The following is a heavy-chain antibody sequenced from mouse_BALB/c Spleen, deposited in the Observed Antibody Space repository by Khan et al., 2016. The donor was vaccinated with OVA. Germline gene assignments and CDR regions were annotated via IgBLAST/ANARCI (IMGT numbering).Heavy chain of an antibody. V-gene: IGHV1S137*01. CDR1: GYTFTDYA. CDR3: PRPAYDVYYDY. Sequence: VQLQESGPELVRPGVSVKISCKGSGYTFTDYAMYWVKQSHAKSLEWIGLISTYSGNTNYNQKFKGKATMTVDKSSSTAYMELARLTSEESASYYCPRPAYDVYYDYWGQGTTLTVSS. J-gene: IGHJ2*01. D-gene: IGHD2-3*01. CDR2: ISTYSGNT.